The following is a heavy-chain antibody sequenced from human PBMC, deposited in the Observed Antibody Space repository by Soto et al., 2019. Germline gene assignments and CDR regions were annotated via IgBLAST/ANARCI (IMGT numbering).Heavy chain of an antibody. V-gene: IGHV5-10-1*03. CDR2: IDPSDSYT. CDR3: ARREVVPAAIQHYYYGMDV. Sequence: EVQLVQSGAEVKKPGESLRISCKGSGYSFTSYWISWVRQMPGKVLEWMGRIDPSDSYTNYSPSFQGHVTISADKSIGTAYLQWSSLKASDTAMYYCARREVVPAAIQHYYYGMDVLGQGTTVTVSS. J-gene: IGHJ6*02. D-gene: IGHD2-2*02. CDR1: GYSFTSYW.